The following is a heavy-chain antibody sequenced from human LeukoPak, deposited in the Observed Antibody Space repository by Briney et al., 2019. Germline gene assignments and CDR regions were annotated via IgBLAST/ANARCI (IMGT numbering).Heavy chain of an antibody. CDR2: IYYSGST. CDR1: GGSISSGDYD. CDR3: ARDGDLWYFDL. J-gene: IGHJ2*01. D-gene: IGHD3-10*01. V-gene: IGHV4-30-4*02. Sequence: SDTLSLTCTVSGGSISSGDYDWSWIRQPPGKGLEWIGYIYYSGSTYYNPSLKSRVTISVDTSKNQFSLKLSSVTAADTAVYYCARDGDLWYFDLWGRGTLVTVSS.